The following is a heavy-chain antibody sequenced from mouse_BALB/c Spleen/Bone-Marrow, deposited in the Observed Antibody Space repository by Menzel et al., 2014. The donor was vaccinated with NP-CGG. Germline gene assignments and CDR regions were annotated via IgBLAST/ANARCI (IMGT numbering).Heavy chain of an antibody. V-gene: IGHV1-80*01. CDR3: ARSGCGSSYDY. CDR2: IYPGDGDT. CDR1: GYVFGTYW. Sequence: QVQLKESGAELVKPGSSVKISCKASGYVFGTYWMNWVKQRPGQGLEWIGQIYPGDGDTNYNGKFKGTATLTADKSSSTAYMQLSSLTSEDSAVYFCARSGCGSSYDYWGQGTTLTVSS. J-gene: IGHJ2*01. D-gene: IGHD1-1*01.